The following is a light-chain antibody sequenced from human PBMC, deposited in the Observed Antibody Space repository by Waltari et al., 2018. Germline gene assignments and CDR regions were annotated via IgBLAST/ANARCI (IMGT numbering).Light chain of an antibody. CDR1: SSAVGGYNF. CDR3: SSYRRSSTYVL. V-gene: IGLV2-14*03. CDR2: DVS. Sequence: QSALTQPASVSGSPGQSITLSCSGISSAVGGYNFVSWYQQHPGKAPKLLIFDVSNRPSGVSNRFSGSKSGNTASLTISGLQPEDEADYYCSSYRRSSTYVLLGGGTKLTVL. J-gene: IGLJ2*01.